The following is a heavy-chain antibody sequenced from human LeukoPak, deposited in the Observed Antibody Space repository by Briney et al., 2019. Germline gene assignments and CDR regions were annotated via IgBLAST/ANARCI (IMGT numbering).Heavy chain of an antibody. CDR2: ISAYNGNT. Sequence: ASVKVSCKVSGYSLTELSMHWVRQAPGKGLGWMGWISAYNGNTNYAQKLQGRVTMTTDTSTSTAYMELRSLRSDDTAVYYCARARRDSSSWYDWFDPWGQGTLVTVSS. CDR3: ARARRDSSSWYDWFDP. CDR1: GYSLTELS. V-gene: IGHV1-18*01. J-gene: IGHJ5*02. D-gene: IGHD6-13*01.